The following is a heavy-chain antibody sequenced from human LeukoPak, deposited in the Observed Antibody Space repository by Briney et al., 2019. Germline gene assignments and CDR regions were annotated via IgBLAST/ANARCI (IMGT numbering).Heavy chain of an antibody. J-gene: IGHJ4*02. CDR1: GFTFNGFA. D-gene: IGHD6-19*01. CDR2: ISFDGSKK. CDR3: ARDQYSGGWYQAGY. Sequence: PGRSLRLSCAASGFTFNGFAMHWVRQAPDKGLEWVAVISFDGSKKYYADSVRGRFTISRDNSENTVYMQMNSLRADDTAVYYCARDQYSGGWYQAGYWGQGTLVTVSS. V-gene: IGHV3-30*04.